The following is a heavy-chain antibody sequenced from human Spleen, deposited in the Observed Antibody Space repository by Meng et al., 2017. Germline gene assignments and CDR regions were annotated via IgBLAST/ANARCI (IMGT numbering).Heavy chain of an antibody. J-gene: IGHJ4*02. Sequence: GGSLRLSCAASGFTFSSYSMNWVRQAPGKGLEWVGRIKSKTDGGTTDYAAPVKGRFTISRDDSKNTLYLQMNSLKTEDTAVYYCTTEGDTAMVGFDYWGQGTLVTVSS. CDR2: IKSKTDGGTT. CDR1: GFTFSSYS. CDR3: TTEGDTAMVGFDY. D-gene: IGHD5-18*01. V-gene: IGHV3-15*01.